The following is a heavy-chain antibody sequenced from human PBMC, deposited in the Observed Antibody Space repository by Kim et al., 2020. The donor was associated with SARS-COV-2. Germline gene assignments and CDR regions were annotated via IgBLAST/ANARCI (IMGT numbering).Heavy chain of an antibody. V-gene: IGHV3-30*18. CDR3: AKESGSGSYYAWTYYYCGMDV. D-gene: IGHD3-10*01. Sequence: GGSLRLSCAASGFTFSSYGMHWVRQAPGKGLEWVAVISYDGSNKYYADSVKGRFTISRDNSKNKLYLQMNSLRAEDTAVYYCAKESGSGSYYAWTYYYCGMDVWGQGTTVTVSS. CDR2: ISYDGSNK. CDR1: GFTFSSYG. J-gene: IGHJ6*02.